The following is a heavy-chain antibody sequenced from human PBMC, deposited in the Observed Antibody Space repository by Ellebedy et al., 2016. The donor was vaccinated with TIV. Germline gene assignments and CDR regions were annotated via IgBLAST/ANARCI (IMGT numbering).Heavy chain of an antibody. CDR3: AKTPYSAGWYSGGDY. D-gene: IGHD6-13*01. Sequence: PGGSLRLSCAASGFTFSTYAMSWVRQAPGKGLEWISAISGIGESKYYTDSVKGRFSISRDNSKNTLYLQMNSLRVEDTAIYYCAKTPYSAGWYSGGDYWGQGTLVTVSS. CDR1: GFTFSTYA. CDR2: ISGIGESK. V-gene: IGHV3-23*01. J-gene: IGHJ4*02.